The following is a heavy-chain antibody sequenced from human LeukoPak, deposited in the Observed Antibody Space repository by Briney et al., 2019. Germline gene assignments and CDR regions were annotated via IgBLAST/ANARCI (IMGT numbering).Heavy chain of an antibody. Sequence: GGSLRLSCAASGFTFSSYGMHWVRQAPGKGLEWVAFIRYDGSNKYYADSVKGRFTISRDNSKNTLYLQMNSLRAEDTAVYYCAKDLGFLEWLYLTNWFDPWGQGTLVTVSS. D-gene: IGHD3-3*02. V-gene: IGHV3-30*02. CDR1: GFTFSSYG. J-gene: IGHJ5*02. CDR2: IRYDGSNK. CDR3: AKDLGFLEWLYLTNWFDP.